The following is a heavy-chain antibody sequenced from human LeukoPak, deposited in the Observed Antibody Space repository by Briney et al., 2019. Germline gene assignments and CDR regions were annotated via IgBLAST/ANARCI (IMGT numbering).Heavy chain of an antibody. D-gene: IGHD2-2*02. CDR2: MNISRDAS. Sequence: ASVKVSCKASEYPFTSYYIHWVRQAPGQGLEWMGIMNISRDASSYTERFQDRVTMTRDTSTSTVFMELTSLTSEDTAVYYCATMLNHLYCSSTSCDIPPDVWGKGTTVTVSS. CDR3: ATMLNHLYCSSTSCDIPPDV. CDR1: EYPFTSYY. J-gene: IGHJ6*04. V-gene: IGHV1-46*01.